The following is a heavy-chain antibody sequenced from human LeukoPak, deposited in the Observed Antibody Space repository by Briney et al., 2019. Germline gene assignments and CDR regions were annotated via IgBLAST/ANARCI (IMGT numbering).Heavy chain of an antibody. CDR2: INHSGST. J-gene: IGHJ4*02. CDR1: GGSFSGYY. CDR3: ARDRYSSGWYLEYYFDY. V-gene: IGHV4-34*01. D-gene: IGHD6-19*01. Sequence: PSETLSLTCAVYGGSFSGYYWSWIRQPPGKGLEWIGEINHSGSTNYNPSLKSRVTISVDTSKNQFSLKLSSVTAADTAVYYCARDRYSSGWYLEYYFDYWGQGTLVTVSS.